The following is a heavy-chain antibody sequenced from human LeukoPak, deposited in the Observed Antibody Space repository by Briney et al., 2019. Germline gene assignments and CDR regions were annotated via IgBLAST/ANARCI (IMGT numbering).Heavy chain of an antibody. CDR2: IHSGGTT. CDR1: GFTVSNNY. Sequence: QAGGSLRLSCAASGFTVSNNYMSWVRQAPGKGLEWVSVIHSGGTTNYADSVQGRFTISRDNSKTTVYLHMNSLRAEDTAVYYCARKYTYGLDWGQGTLVTVSS. J-gene: IGHJ4*02. CDR3: ARKYTYGLD. D-gene: IGHD5-18*01. V-gene: IGHV3-53*01.